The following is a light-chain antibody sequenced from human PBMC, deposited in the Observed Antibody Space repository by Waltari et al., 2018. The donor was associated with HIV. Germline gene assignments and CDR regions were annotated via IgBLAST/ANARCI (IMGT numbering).Light chain of an antibody. V-gene: IGLV1-47*02. J-gene: IGLJ2*01. Sequence: QSVLTQPPSASGTPGQRSTISCSGSSTNIGSNYVYWYQQLPGTAPKLLIYSNNQRPSGVPDRFSGSKSGTSASLAISGLRSEDEADYYCATWDDTLSGHVVFGGGTKLNVL. CDR3: ATWDDTLSGHVV. CDR1: STNIGSNY. CDR2: SNN.